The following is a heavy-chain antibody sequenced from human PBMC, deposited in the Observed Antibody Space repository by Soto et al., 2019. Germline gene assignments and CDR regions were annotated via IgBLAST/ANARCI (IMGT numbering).Heavy chain of an antibody. CDR3: AKDRSGGSWPFDY. D-gene: IGHD2-15*01. CDR1: GFTFSSYG. J-gene: IGHJ4*02. CDR2: ISYDGSNK. Sequence: GGSLRLSCAASGFTFSSYGMHWVRQAPGKGLEWVAVISYDGSNKYYADPVKGRFTISRDNSKNTLYLQMNSLRAEDTAVYYCAKDRSGGSWPFDYWGQGTLVTVSS. V-gene: IGHV3-30*18.